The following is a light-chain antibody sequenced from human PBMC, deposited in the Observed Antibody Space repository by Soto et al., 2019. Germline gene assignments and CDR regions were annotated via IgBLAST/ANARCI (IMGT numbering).Light chain of an antibody. CDR3: TSFTSTSSLYG. V-gene: IGLV2-14*01. CDR1: GSDIAVYNY. Sequence: QSALTQPASVSGSLGQSITISCTGTGSDIAVYNYISWYQQLPGKAPKLMIYEVTIRPSGMSNRFSGSKSGSTASLSMYGLQAEDEADYLCTSFTSTSSLYGFGTRT. CDR2: EVT. J-gene: IGLJ1*01.